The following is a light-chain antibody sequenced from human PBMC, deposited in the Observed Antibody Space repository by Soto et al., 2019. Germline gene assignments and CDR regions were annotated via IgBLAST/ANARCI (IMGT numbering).Light chain of an antibody. Sequence: QSALTQPASVSGSPGQSITISCTGTSSDVGGYNYVSWYQQHPGKAPKLMIYDVSNRTSGVSNRFSGSKSGNTASLTISGLQAEDEADYYCCSYTSSSTYVFGVGTKLTVL. CDR3: CSYTSSSTYV. CDR1: SSDVGGYNY. CDR2: DVS. V-gene: IGLV2-14*01. J-gene: IGLJ1*01.